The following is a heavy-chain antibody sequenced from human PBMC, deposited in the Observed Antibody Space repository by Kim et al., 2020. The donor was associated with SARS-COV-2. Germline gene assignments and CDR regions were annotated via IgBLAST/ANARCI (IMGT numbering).Heavy chain of an antibody. Sequence: ASVKVSCKTSGYTFTASGVHWVRQAPGQRLELLGWINAGTGNTMYSQKFQDKVTITRDTSETTAYMELNSLRFEDTAVYYCARLPGSVSTPDLDFWGQGTLVTVSS. V-gene: IGHV1-3*01. CDR2: INAGTGNT. J-gene: IGHJ4*02. D-gene: IGHD3-10*01. CDR3: ARLPGSVSTPDLDF. CDR1: GYTFTASG.